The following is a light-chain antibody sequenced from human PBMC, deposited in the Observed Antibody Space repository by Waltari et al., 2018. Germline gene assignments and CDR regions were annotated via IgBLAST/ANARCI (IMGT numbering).Light chain of an antibody. V-gene: IGKV3-20*01. Sequence: CRASQGVGRSLAWCQQEPGQAPRLLIFDASNRATAIPERFSGSGSGTDFSLTISRLEPEDFAVYYCQMYVRLPVTFGQGTKVEIK. CDR3: QMYVRLPVT. CDR1: QGVGRS. J-gene: IGKJ1*01. CDR2: DAS.